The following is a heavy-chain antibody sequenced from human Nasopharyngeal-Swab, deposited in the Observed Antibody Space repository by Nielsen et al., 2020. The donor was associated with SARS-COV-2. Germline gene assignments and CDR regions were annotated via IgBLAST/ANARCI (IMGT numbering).Heavy chain of an antibody. Sequence: SEILSFTVSPPGCSIMANDYYWSGIRQPPGRGREWIGIMSDIGVTFCNPSLRNRVTLSVDTSKNLLSLKLDSVTAANTSLYDCERHSRVATVVVVTLFDFWGQGIQVTVSS. D-gene: IGHD3-22*01. J-gene: IGHJ4*02. CDR3: ERHSRVATVVVVTLFDF. V-gene: IGHV4-39*01. CDR1: GCSIMANDYY. CDR2: MSDIGVT.